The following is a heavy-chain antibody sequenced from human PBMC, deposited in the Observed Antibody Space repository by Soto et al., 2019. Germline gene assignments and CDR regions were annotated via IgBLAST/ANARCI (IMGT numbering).Heavy chain of an antibody. D-gene: IGHD3-3*01. Sequence: QVQLQQWGAGLLKPSETLSLTCAVYGGSFSGYYWSWIRQPPGKGLEWIGEINHSGSTNYNPSLKSRVTISVDTSKNQLSLKLSSVTAADTAVYYCARGPSRITIFGVVPGPTWFDPWGQGTLVTVSS. CDR3: ARGPSRITIFGVVPGPTWFDP. J-gene: IGHJ5*02. CDR1: GGSFSGYY. CDR2: INHSGST. V-gene: IGHV4-34*01.